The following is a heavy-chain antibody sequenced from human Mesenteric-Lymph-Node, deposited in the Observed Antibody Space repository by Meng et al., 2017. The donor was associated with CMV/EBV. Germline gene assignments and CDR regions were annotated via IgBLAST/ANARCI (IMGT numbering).Heavy chain of an antibody. J-gene: IGHJ4*02. D-gene: IGHD6-13*01. V-gene: IGHV2-5*02. CDR3: AHRRPYSGRWNEVTFDY. CDR1: FSRTSGRVG. CDR2: IYWDDDK. Sequence: FSRTSGRVGGVWVRQSPGKVLEWLAVIYWDDDKRYNPSLRSRLSISKDTSRDQVVLTMTNVDPVDTGTYYCAHRRPYSGRWNEVTFDYWGQGVLVTVSS.